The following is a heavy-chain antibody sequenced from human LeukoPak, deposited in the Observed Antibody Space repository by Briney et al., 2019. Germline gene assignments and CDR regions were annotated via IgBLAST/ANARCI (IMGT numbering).Heavy chain of an antibody. CDR2: IDYSGGSS. J-gene: IGHJ4*02. V-gene: IGHV3-23*01. Sequence: GGSLRLSCTVSGFTLSSYEMSWIRQAPGKGLEWVSSIDYSGGSSYYADSVKGRFTISRDDSKNTLYLQLNSLRAEDTAVYYCAKGWQLAPGAGGHFFDYWGQGTLVTVSS. CDR3: AKGWQLAPGAGGHFFDY. CDR1: GFTLSSYE. D-gene: IGHD6-6*01.